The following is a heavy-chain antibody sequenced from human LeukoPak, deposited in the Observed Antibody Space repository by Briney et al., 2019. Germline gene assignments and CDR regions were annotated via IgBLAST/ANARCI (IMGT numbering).Heavy chain of an antibody. CDR2: IRSKANSYET. J-gene: IGHJ4*02. D-gene: IGHD4/OR15-4a*01. Sequence: PGGSLRLSCAASGFTFSESAMHWVRQASGKGLEWVGRIRSKANSYETQYAASLKGRFTISRDDPKNTAYLQMNSLRAEDTAVYYCANPTGLWSQGYWGQGTLVTVSS. CDR3: ANPTGLWSQGY. V-gene: IGHV3-73*01. CDR1: GFTFSESA.